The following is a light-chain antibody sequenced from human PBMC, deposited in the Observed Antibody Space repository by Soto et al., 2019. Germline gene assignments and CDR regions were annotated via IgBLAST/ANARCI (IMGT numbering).Light chain of an antibody. J-gene: IGLJ3*02. CDR3: QSFDSSLRGAV. V-gene: IGLV1-40*01. CDR1: STDIGAGYD. Sequence: QPVLAQPPSVSGAPGQRVTISCTGSSTDIGAGYDVHWYQQLPGAAPKLLIYGNANRPSGVPDRFSGSKSDTSASLAITGLQPEDEADYYCQSFDSSLRGAVFGGGTKLTVL. CDR2: GNA.